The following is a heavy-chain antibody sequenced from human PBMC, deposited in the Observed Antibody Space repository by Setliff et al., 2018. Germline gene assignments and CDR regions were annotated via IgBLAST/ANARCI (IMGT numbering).Heavy chain of an antibody. V-gene: IGHV1-24*01. D-gene: IGHD5-18*01. CDR2: FDPEDGET. J-gene: IGHJ4*02. Sequence: ASVKVSCKVSGYTLTELSRHWVRQAPGKGLEWMGGFDPEDGETIYAQKFQGRVTMTEDTSTDTAYMELSSLRSEDTAVYYCATSVSWIQLVLYPQGHSEPFDYWGQGTLVTVSS. CDR3: ATSVSWIQLVLYPQGHSEPFDY. CDR1: GYTLTELS.